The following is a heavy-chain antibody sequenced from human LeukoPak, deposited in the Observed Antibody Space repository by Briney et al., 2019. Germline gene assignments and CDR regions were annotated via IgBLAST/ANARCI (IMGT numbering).Heavy chain of an antibody. Sequence: PSETLSLTCTVSGGSISSYYWSWIRQPPGKGLEWIGYIYYSGSTYYNPSLKSRVTISVDTSKNQFSLKLSSVTAADTAVYYCATQRVNSGSSWLRAYYGMDVWGQGTTVTVSS. V-gene: IGHV4-59*12. CDR1: GGSISSYY. CDR3: ATQRVNSGSSWLRAYYGMDV. D-gene: IGHD6-13*01. CDR2: IYYSGST. J-gene: IGHJ6*02.